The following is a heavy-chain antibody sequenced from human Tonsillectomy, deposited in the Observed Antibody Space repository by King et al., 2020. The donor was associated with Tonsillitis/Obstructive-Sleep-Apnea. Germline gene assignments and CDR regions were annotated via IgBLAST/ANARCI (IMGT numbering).Heavy chain of an antibody. CDR1: GLTFSDYY. CDR3: ASTPGGTAVAVNWSDP. Sequence: VQLVESGGGLVKPGGSLRLSCAASGLTFSDYYMSWIRQAPGKGLEWVSYISSSSSYTNYADSVKGRFTISRDNAKNSLYLQMNSLRAEDTAVDYCASTPGGTAVAVNWSDPWGQGTLVTVSS. V-gene: IGHV3-11*05. CDR2: ISSSSSYT. D-gene: IGHD6-19*01. J-gene: IGHJ5*02.